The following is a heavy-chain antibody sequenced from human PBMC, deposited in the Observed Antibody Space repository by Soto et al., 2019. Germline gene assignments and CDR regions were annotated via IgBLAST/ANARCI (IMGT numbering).Heavy chain of an antibody. Sequence: GGSLRLSCAASGFTFSSYWMXWVRQAPGKGLEWVANIKQDGSEKYYVDSVKGRFTISRDNAKNSLYLQMNSLRAEDTAVYYCAREPLGYCSSTSCPNAFDIWGQGTMVT. D-gene: IGHD2-2*01. CDR2: IKQDGSEK. CDR3: AREPLGYCSSTSCPNAFDI. CDR1: GFTFSSYW. J-gene: IGHJ3*02. V-gene: IGHV3-7*05.